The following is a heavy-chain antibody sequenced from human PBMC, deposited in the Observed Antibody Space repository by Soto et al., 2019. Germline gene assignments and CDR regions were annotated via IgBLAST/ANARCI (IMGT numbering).Heavy chain of an antibody. CDR2: INPNSGGT. Sequence: QVQLVQSGAEVEKPGASVKVSCKAAGYSFTAFYIHWVRQARGQGFEWLGWINPNSGGTYYSQKFRARVTLTRDTSISTAYMELTGLSSVDTAVYYCARANSIRPYFYNMDVWGQGTTVTVSS. D-gene: IGHD2-21*01. CDR1: GYSFTAFY. J-gene: IGHJ6*03. V-gene: IGHV1-2*02. CDR3: ARANSIRPYFYNMDV.